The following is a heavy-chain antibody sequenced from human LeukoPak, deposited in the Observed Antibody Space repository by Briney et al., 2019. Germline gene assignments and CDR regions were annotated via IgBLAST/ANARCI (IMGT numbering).Heavy chain of an antibody. V-gene: IGHV3-30-3*01. CDR3: ASGYRGPYYYYGMDV. D-gene: IGHD5-12*01. J-gene: IGHJ6*02. Sequence: GGSLRLSCAASGFTFSSYAMHWVRQAPGKGLEWVAVISYDGSNKYYADSVKSRFTISRDNSKNTLYPQMNSLRAEDTAVYYCASGYRGPYYYYGMDVWGQGTTVTVSS. CDR1: GFTFSSYA. CDR2: ISYDGSNK.